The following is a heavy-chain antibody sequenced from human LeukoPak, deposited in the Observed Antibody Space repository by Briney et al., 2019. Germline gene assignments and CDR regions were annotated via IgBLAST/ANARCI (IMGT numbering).Heavy chain of an antibody. J-gene: IGHJ5*02. Sequence: SETLSLTCTVSGGSISSSSYYCGWIRQPPGKGLEWIGSIYYSGSTYYNPSLKSRVTISVDTSKNQFSLKLSSVTAADTAVYYCARRGWELNWFDPWGQGTLVTVSS. D-gene: IGHD1-26*01. CDR2: IYYSGST. CDR3: ARRGWELNWFDP. V-gene: IGHV4-39*01. CDR1: GGSISSSSYY.